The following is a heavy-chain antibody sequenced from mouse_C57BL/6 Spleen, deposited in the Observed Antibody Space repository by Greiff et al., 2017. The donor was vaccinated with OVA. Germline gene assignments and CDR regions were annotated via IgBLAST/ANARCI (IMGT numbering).Heavy chain of an antibody. CDR3: ASPYYYGSSYGYFDV. Sequence: EVQRVESGGGLVKPGGSLKLSCAASGFTFSDYGMHWVRQAPEKGLEWVAYISSGSSTIYYADTVKGRITISRDNAKNTLFLQMTSLRSEDTAMYYCASPYYYGSSYGYFDVWGTGTTVTVSS. D-gene: IGHD1-1*01. CDR2: ISSGSSTI. J-gene: IGHJ1*03. V-gene: IGHV5-17*01. CDR1: GFTFSDYG.